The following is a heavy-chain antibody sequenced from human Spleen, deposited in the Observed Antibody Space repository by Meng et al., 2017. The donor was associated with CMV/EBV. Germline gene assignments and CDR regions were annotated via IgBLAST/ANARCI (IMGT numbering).Heavy chain of an antibody. CDR2: MNPNSGNT. Sequence: ASVKVSCKASGGTFSNYAIGWVRQATGQGLEWMGWMNPNSGNTGYAQKFQGRVTMTRNTSISTAYMELSSLRSEDTAVYYCARGPTSFYDFWSGYYTPEFDPWGQGTLVTVSS. D-gene: IGHD3-3*01. J-gene: IGHJ5*02. CDR3: ARGPTSFYDFWSGYYTPEFDP. CDR1: GGTFSNYA. V-gene: IGHV1-8*02.